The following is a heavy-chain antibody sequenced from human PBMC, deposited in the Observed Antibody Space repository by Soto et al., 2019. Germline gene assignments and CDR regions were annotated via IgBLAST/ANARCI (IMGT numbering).Heavy chain of an antibody. J-gene: IGHJ6*02. CDR3: ARAGRLISDFWSGYYTSYYYYGMDV. CDR1: GYTFTSYS. V-gene: IGHV1-3*04. CDR2: INTDNGDA. Sequence: GASVKVSCKASGYTFTSYSIHWVRQAPGQGLEWIGWINTDNGDAKYSQKFQGRVTVTRDTSATTAYMEVSSLRSEDTAVYYCARAGRLISDFWSGYYTSYYYYGMDVWGQGTTVTVSS. D-gene: IGHD3-3*01.